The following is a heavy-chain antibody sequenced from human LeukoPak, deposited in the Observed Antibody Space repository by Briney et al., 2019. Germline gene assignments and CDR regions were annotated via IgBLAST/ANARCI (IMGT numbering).Heavy chain of an antibody. CDR3: ARREYCSGGSCFGSDY. CDR1: GGSISSSSYY. Sequence: SETLSLTCTVSGGSISSSSYYWGWIRQPPGKGLEWIGSIYYSGSTYYNPSLKSRVTISVVTSKNQFSLKLSSVTAADTAVYYCARREYCSGGSCFGSDYWGQGTLVTVSS. CDR2: IYYSGST. V-gene: IGHV4-39*01. J-gene: IGHJ4*02. D-gene: IGHD2-15*01.